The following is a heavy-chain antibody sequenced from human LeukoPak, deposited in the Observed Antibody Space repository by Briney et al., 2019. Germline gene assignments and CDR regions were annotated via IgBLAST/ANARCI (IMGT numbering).Heavy chain of an antibody. CDR3: ARGAADDSSGCYYHYHYYMDV. Sequence: TSETLSLTCTVSGGSINSSNHYWGWIRQPPGKGLEWIGSIYYSGSTYYNPSLKSRVTTSIDTSKNQFSLNLSSVTAADTALYYCARGAADDSSGCYYHYHYYMDVWGKGTTVTVSS. J-gene: IGHJ6*03. CDR1: GGSINSSNHY. CDR2: IYYSGST. V-gene: IGHV4-39*07. D-gene: IGHD3-22*01.